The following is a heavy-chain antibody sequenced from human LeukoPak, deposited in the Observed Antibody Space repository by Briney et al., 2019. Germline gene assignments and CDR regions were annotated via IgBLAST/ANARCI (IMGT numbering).Heavy chain of an antibody. Sequence: GGSLRPSCAASGFTFSSYGMHWVRQAPGKGLEWVAVIWYDGSNKYYADSVKGRFTISRDNSKNTLYLQMNSLRAEDTTVYYCTSIAAAGTGYWGQGTLVTVSS. J-gene: IGHJ4*02. CDR2: IWYDGSNK. D-gene: IGHD6-13*01. CDR3: TSIAAAGTGY. CDR1: GFTFSSYG. V-gene: IGHV3-33*01.